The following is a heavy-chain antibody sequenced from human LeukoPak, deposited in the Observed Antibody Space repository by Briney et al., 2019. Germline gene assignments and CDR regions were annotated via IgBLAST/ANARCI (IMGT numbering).Heavy chain of an antibody. Sequence: SETLSLTCTVSGGSISSFYWSWIRQPPGKGLEWIGYIYSSGSTNYNPSLKSRVTISVDTSKNQFSLKLSSVTAADTAVYYCARHQYELLNYYFDYWGQGTLVTVSS. D-gene: IGHD2-15*01. J-gene: IGHJ4*02. V-gene: IGHV4-59*01. CDR3: ARHQYELLNYYFDY. CDR1: GGSISSFY. CDR2: IYSSGST.